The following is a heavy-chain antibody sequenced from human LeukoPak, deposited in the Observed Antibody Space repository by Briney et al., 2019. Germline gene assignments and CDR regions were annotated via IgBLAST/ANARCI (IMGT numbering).Heavy chain of an antibody. D-gene: IGHD1-26*01. CDR3: ARDSGTYSLDY. V-gene: IGHV4-59*01. CDR1: GGSISSYY. Sequence: SETLSLTCTVSGGSISSYYWSWIRQPPGKGLEWIGYIYYSGSTKYNPSLKSRVTISVDTSKNQFSLKLSSVTAADTAVYYCARDSGTYSLDYWGQGTLVTASS. J-gene: IGHJ4*02. CDR2: IYYSGST.